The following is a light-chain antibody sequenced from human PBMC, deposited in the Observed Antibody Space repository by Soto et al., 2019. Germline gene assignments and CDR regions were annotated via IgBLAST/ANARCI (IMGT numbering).Light chain of an antibody. Sequence: EIVMTQSPATLSVSPGERATLSCRASQSVSSNLAWYQQKPGQAPRLLIYGASTRATGIPARFSGSGFGTEFTLTISSLQSEDFAVYYCQQYNNWPETFGQGTKV. V-gene: IGKV3-15*01. CDR3: QQYNNWPET. CDR1: QSVSSN. J-gene: IGKJ1*01. CDR2: GAS.